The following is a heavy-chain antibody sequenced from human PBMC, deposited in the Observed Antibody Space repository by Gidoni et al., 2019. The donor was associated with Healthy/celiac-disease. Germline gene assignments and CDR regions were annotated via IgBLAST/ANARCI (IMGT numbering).Heavy chain of an antibody. J-gene: IGHJ4*02. Sequence: EVQLVESGGGLIQPGGCLRLSCADYGLTVSSNYMSGVRQAPGKGREWVSVIYSGGSTYYADSVKGRFTISRDNSKNTLYLQMNSLRAEDTAVYYCAREEYCTNGVCPDYWGQGTLVTVSS. CDR3: AREEYCTNGVCPDY. V-gene: IGHV3-53*01. CDR2: IYSGGST. CDR1: GLTVSSNY. D-gene: IGHD2-8*01.